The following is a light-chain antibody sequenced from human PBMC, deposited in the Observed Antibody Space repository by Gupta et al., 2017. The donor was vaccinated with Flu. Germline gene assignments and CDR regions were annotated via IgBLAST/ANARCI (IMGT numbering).Light chain of an antibody. CDR2: AAS. V-gene: IGKV1-39*01. CDR3: QQSYSTPPNT. CDR1: QSITSY. Sequence: SQMTQSPSSLSASVGDRVTITCRASQSITSYLNWYQQKPGKAPKLLIYAASSLQSGVPSRFSGSGSGTDFTLIISSLQPEDFATYYCQQSYSTPPNTFGGGTKVEIK. J-gene: IGKJ4*01.